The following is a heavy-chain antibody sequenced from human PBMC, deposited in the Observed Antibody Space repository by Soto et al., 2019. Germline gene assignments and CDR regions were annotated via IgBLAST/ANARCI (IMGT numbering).Heavy chain of an antibody. CDR1: GFTFSSYG. D-gene: IGHD3-10*02. CDR3: ARGVLMLGGMDV. CDR2: INSRSSAF. V-gene: IGHV3-48*02. J-gene: IGHJ6*02. Sequence: EVQLVESGGGLVQPGGSLRLSCAASGFTFSSYGMNWVRQAPGKGLEWVSYINSRSSAFYYADSVKGRFTISRDNAKNSLYLQMNSLGDADTAVYYCARGVLMLGGMDVWGQGTTVTVSS.